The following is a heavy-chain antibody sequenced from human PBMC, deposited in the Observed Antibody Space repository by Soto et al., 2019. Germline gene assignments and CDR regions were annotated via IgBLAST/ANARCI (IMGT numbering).Heavy chain of an antibody. D-gene: IGHD3-3*01. Sequence: ASVKVSCKASGYTFTSYGISWVRQAPGQGLEWMGWISAYNGNTNYAQKLQGRVTMTTDTSTSTAYMELRSLRSDDTAVYYCARDMGKAYYDFWSGYYTAGAFDIWGQGTMVTVSS. CDR3: ARDMGKAYYDFWSGYYTAGAFDI. CDR2: ISAYNGNT. CDR1: GYTFTSYG. J-gene: IGHJ3*02. V-gene: IGHV1-18*01.